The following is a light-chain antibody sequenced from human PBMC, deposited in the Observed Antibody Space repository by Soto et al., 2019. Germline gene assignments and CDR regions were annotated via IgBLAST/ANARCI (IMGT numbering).Light chain of an antibody. V-gene: IGKV1-9*01. J-gene: IGKJ3*01. CDR3: QQLNSYPRT. CDR2: AAS. CDR1: QGISSY. Sequence: DIQLTQSPSFLSASVGDRVTITCRASQGISSYLAWYQQKPGKAPKLLIYAASTLQSGVPSRFSGSGSGTEFTLTISTLQPEDFATYYYQQLNSYPRTFGPGTNVDIK.